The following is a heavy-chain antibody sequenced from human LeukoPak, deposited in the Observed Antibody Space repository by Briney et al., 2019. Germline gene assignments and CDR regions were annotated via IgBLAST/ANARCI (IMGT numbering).Heavy chain of an antibody. CDR1: GGSISSYY. CDR2: IYTSGST. CDR3: ARVYSYYYDRGYFDY. J-gene: IGHJ4*02. V-gene: IGHV4-4*07. Sequence: SETLSLTCTVSGGSISSYYWSWIRQPAGKGLEWIGRIYTSGSTNYNPSLKSRVTMSVDTSKNQFSLRLSSVTAADTAVYYCARVYSYYYDRGYFDYWGQGTLVTVSS. D-gene: IGHD3-22*01.